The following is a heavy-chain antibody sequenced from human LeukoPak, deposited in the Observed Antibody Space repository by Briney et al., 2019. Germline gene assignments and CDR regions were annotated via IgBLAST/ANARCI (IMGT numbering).Heavy chain of an antibody. D-gene: IGHD5-18*01. CDR3: TTDGYSYGYNSFDY. Sequence: RGSLRLSCAASGFTLSSYAMSWVRQAPGKGLEWVSAISGSGGSTDYADSVKGRFTSSRDNSKNTPYLQMNSLRAGDTAVYSFTTDGYSYGYNSFDYWGQGTLVTVSS. V-gene: IGHV3-23*01. CDR1: GFTLSSYA. J-gene: IGHJ4*02. CDR2: ISGSGGST.